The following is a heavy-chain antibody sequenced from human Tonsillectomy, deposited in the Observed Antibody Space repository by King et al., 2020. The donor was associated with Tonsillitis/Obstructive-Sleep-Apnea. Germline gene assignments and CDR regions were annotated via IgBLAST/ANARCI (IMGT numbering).Heavy chain of an antibody. V-gene: IGHV3-7*01. CDR3: ARDGGVGEGDV. CDR2: IKQDGSDK. J-gene: IGHJ6*04. CDR1: RFTFSDYW. D-gene: IGHD3-16*01. Sequence: VQLVESGGGLVQPGGSLRLSCAASRFTFSDYWMSWVRQAPGKGPEWVANIKQDGSDKYYVDSVRGRFTISRDNAKNSLYLQMNSRRVEDTAVYYCARDGGVGEGDVWGKGTTVTVSS.